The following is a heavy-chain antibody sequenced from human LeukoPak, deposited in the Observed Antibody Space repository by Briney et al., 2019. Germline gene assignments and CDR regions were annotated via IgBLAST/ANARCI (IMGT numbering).Heavy chain of an antibody. V-gene: IGHV3-7*01. J-gene: IGHJ6*03. CDR2: IKQDGSEK. Sequence: GGSLRLSCAASGFTFNSYSMHWVRQAPGKGLEWVANIKQDGSEKYCVDSVKGRFTISRDNAKNLLYLQMNSLRAEDTAVYYRARDRYGSGSYYMDVWGKGTTVTVSS. CDR3: ARDRYGSGSYYMDV. D-gene: IGHD3-10*01. CDR1: GFTFNSYS.